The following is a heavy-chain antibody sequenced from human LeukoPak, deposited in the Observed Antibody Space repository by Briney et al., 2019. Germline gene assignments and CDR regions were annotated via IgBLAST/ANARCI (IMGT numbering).Heavy chain of an antibody. Sequence: HPGGTLRLSCAASGFAFSAHGMGWVRQAPGKGLEYVSSIGWSGLDTFYADSVKGRFTISRDNSKNTLFLHMNSLRGEDTALYYCASSSGAWKFDNWGQGTLVTVSP. V-gene: IGHV3-23*01. J-gene: IGHJ4*02. CDR2: IGWSGLDT. CDR3: ASSSGAWKFDN. CDR1: GFAFSAHG. D-gene: IGHD1-1*01.